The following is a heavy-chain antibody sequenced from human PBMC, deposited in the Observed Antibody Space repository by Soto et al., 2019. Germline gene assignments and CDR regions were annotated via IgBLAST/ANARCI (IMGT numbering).Heavy chain of an antibody. CDR2: IYSTGTT. CDR3: AREKDFYYSGMDV. V-gene: IGHV4-4*07. J-gene: IGHJ6*02. CDR1: GASISGHY. Sequence: QVQLRESGPGLVKASETLSLTCIVSGASISGHYWTWIRQPAGKGLEYIGRIYSTGTTDYNPSLESRVTMSVDTSKKSFSLKLTSVTAADTAIYYCAREKDFYYSGMDVWGQWTTVDVSS.